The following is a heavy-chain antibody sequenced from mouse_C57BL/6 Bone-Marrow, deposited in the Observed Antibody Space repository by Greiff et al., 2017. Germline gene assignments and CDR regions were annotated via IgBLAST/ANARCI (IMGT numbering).Heavy chain of an antibody. J-gene: IGHJ2*01. CDR1: GLTFSDYG. V-gene: IGHV5-15*01. CDR3: ARETLDY. Sequence: EVKVVESGGGLVQPGGSLKLSCAASGLTFSDYGMAWVRQAPRKGPEWVAFISNLAYSIYYADTVTGRFTISRENAKNTLYLEMSSLRSEDTAMYYCARETLDYWGQGTTLTVSS. CDR2: ISNLAYSI.